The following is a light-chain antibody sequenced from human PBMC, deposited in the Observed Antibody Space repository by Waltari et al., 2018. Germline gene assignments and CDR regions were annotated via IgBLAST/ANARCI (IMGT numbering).Light chain of an antibody. CDR1: QSVGRT. J-gene: IGKJ1*01. V-gene: IGKV3-20*01. CDR3: QHYVRLPVT. CDR2: GAS. Sequence: EIVLTQSPGTLSLSPGERATLSCRTSQSVGRTLAWYQQKPGQAPRLLIYGASIRATGIPDRFSGSGSGTDFSLTISRLEQEDFAVYYCQHYVRLPVTFGQGTKVEIK.